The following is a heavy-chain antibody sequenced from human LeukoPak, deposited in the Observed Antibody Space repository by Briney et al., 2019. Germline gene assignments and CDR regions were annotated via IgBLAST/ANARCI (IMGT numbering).Heavy chain of an antibody. J-gene: IGHJ6*03. D-gene: IGHD6-13*01. CDR2: INHMGST. CDR3: ARETTQIAAAGKSIYYYYYIDV. CDR1: ARSFSGDS. V-gene: IGHV4-34*01. Sequence: NASQTLSPACALDARSFSGDSGDWIRQPPGKGREWIGEINHMGSTNYNPSLKSRVTISVDTSKNQFSLQLNSVTPEDTAVYYCARETTQIAAAGKSIYYYYYIDVWGKGTTVTVSS.